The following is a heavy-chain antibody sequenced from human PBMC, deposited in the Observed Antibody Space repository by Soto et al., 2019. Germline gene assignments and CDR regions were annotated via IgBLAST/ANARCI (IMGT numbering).Heavy chain of an antibody. V-gene: IGHV4-34*01. CDR1: GGSFSGYY. D-gene: IGHD3-9*01. CDR2: INHSGST. Sequence: FYGGSFSGYYWSWIRQPPGKGLEWIGEINHSGSTNYNPSLKSRVTISVDTSKNQFSLKLSSVTAADTAVYYCARGVSKNYDILTGLNWFDPWGQGTLVTVSS. J-gene: IGHJ5*02. CDR3: ARGVSKNYDILTGLNWFDP.